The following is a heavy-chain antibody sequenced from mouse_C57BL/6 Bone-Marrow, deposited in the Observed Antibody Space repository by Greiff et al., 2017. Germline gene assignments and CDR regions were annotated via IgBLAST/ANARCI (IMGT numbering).Heavy chain of an antibody. CDR3: ARYKGGYYAMDY. Sequence: DVKLVESGGGLVQPGGSLSLSCAASGFPFTDYYMSWFRQPPGQSLECLGFIRNKANGYTTDYSASVKGRFTISRDNSQSILYLQMNALRAEDSATYYCARYKGGYYAMDYWGQGTSVTVSS. CDR2: IRNKANGYTT. J-gene: IGHJ4*01. V-gene: IGHV7-3*01. CDR1: GFPFTDYY.